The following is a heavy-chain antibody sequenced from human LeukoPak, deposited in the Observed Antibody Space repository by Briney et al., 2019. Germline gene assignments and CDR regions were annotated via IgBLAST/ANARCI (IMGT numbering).Heavy chain of an antibody. D-gene: IGHD2-2*01. CDR1: GLTFSHYW. CDR2: IKQDGSEQ. Sequence: PGVSLRLSCAASGLTFSHYWMTWVRQAPGKGLEWVANIKQDGSEQYYVDSVKGRFTISRDNAKNSLYLQMNSLRVEDTAVYYCARDRCSSTSCFYDYWGQGALVTVSS. V-gene: IGHV3-7*01. CDR3: ARDRCSSTSCFYDY. J-gene: IGHJ4*02.